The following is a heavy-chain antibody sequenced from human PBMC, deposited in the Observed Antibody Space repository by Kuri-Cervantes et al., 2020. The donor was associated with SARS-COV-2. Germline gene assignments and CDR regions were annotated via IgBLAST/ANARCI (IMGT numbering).Heavy chain of an antibody. CDR1: GFTFSSYW. CDR3: ARDRGSSGWRYYYYYGMDV. Sequence: GGSLRLSCAASGFTFSSYWMSWVHQAPGKGLEWVANIKQDGSEKYYVDSVKGRFTISRDNAKNSLYLQMNSLRAEDTAVYYCARDRGSSGWRYYYYYGMDVWGQGTTVTVSS. V-gene: IGHV3-7*01. CDR2: IKQDGSEK. J-gene: IGHJ6*02. D-gene: IGHD6-19*01.